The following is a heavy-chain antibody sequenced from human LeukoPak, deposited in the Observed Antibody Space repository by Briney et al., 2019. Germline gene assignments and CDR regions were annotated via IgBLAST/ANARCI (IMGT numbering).Heavy chain of an antibody. CDR1: GGSFSGYY. D-gene: IGHD2-15*01. V-gene: IGHV4-34*01. CDR3: ARRIRYCSGGSCYFDY. Sequence: SETLSLTRAVYGGSFSGYYWSWIRQPPGKGLEWIGEINHSGSTNYNPSLKSRVTISVDTSKNQFSLKLSSVTAADTAVYYCARRIRYCSGGSCYFDYWGQGTLVTVSS. CDR2: INHSGST. J-gene: IGHJ4*02.